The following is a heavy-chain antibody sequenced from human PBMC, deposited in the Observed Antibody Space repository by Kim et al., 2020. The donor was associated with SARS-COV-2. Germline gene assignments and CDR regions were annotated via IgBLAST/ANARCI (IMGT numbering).Heavy chain of an antibody. V-gene: IGHV3-33*01. CDR1: GFTFSSYG. CDR2: IWYDGSNK. J-gene: IGHJ6*02. Sequence: GGSLRLSCAASGFTFSSYGMHWVRQAPGKGLEWVAVIWYDGSNKYYADSVKGRFTISRDNSKNTLYLQMNSLRAEDTAVYYCARDFAYGDYGYGMDVWGQGTTVTVSS. D-gene: IGHD4-17*01. CDR3: ARDFAYGDYGYGMDV.